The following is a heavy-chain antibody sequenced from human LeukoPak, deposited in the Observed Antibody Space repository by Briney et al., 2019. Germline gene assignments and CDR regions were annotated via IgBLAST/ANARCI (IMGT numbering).Heavy chain of an antibody. CDR3: TTDRRGLANV. D-gene: IGHD3-10*01. V-gene: IGHV3-15*01. CDR1: GFTFANAW. CDR2: IRSKPDGGTT. Sequence: GGSLRLSCAASGFTFANAWMTWVRQAPGKGLEWVGRIRSKPDGGTTDYVAPVKGRFTISRDDSKNTLCLQMNSLRTEDTAVYYCTTDRRGLANVWGQGTTVTVSS. J-gene: IGHJ6*02.